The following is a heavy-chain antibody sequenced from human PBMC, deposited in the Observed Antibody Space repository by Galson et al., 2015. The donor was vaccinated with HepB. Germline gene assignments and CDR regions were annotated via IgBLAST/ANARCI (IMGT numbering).Heavy chain of an antibody. D-gene: IGHD2-2*01. V-gene: IGHV3-21*01. J-gene: IGHJ4*02. CDR1: GFTFSSYS. CDR3: ARDWPRTSCYGCVDY. Sequence: SLRLSCAASGFTFSSYSMNWVRQAPGKGLEWVSSISSSSSYIYYADSVKGRFTISRDNAKNSLYLQMNSLRAEDTAVYYCARDWPRTSCYGCVDYWGQGTLVTVSS. CDR2: ISSSSSYI.